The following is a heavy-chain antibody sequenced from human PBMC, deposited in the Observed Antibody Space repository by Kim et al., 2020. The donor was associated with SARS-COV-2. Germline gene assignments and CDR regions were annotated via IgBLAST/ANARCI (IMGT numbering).Heavy chain of an antibody. CDR3: AKVRGNIDFYYYYGMDV. CDR1: GFTFSSYG. CDR2: ISYDGSNK. D-gene: IGHD3-16*01. J-gene: IGHJ6*02. Sequence: GGSLRLSCAASGFTFSSYGMHWVRQAPGKGLEWVAVISYDGSNKYYADSVKGRFTISRDNSKNTLYLQMNSLRAEDTAVYYCAKVRGNIDFYYYYGMDVWGQGTTVTVSS. V-gene: IGHV3-30*18.